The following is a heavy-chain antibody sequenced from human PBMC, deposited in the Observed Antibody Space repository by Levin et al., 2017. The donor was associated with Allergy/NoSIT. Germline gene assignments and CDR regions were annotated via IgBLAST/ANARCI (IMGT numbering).Heavy chain of an antibody. CDR2: INYNSDYI. Sequence: GSLRLSCAASGFAFSGYSMNWARQAPGKGLEWVSAINYNSDYIYYADSVKGRFTISRDNAKNSLYLQMNSLRAEDTAVYYCAKKRGGSGYYYMDVWGKGTTVTVSS. CDR1: GFAFSGYS. D-gene: IGHD6-19*01. V-gene: IGHV3-21*01. CDR3: AKKRGGSGYYYMDV. J-gene: IGHJ6*03.